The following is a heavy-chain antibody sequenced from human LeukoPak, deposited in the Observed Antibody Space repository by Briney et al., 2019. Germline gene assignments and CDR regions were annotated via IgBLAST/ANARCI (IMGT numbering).Heavy chain of an antibody. CDR1: GYSFTCYW. J-gene: IGHJ4*02. D-gene: IGHD3-9*01. V-gene: IGHV5-51*01. CDR2: NYSGDSDT. CDR3: ARPHYDILTGYTYYFDY. Sequence: PGESLKISCKGSGYSFTCYWIGWVRQMPGKGQGWMGINYSGDSDTPYSPSFQGQVTIPADKPINTAYLQWSSLKASDTAMYYCARPHYDILTGYTYYFDYWGQGTLVTVSS.